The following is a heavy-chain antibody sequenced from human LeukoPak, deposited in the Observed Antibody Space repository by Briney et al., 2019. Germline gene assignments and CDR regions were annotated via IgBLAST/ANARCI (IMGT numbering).Heavy chain of an antibody. CDR2: ISSSSSYI. Sequence: GGSLRLSCAASGFTFSSYSKNWVRQAPGKGLEWVSSISSSSSYIYYADSVKGRFTISRDNAKNSLYLQMNSLRAEDTAVYYCASDFWSGYYPDYWGQGTLVTVSS. V-gene: IGHV3-21*01. D-gene: IGHD3-3*01. CDR1: GFTFSSYS. CDR3: ASDFWSGYYPDY. J-gene: IGHJ4*02.